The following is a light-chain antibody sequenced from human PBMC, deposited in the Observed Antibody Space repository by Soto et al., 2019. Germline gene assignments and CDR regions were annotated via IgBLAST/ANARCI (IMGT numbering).Light chain of an antibody. CDR1: QSISSY. CDR2: DAS. V-gene: IGKV3-11*01. J-gene: IGKJ3*01. CDR3: QQRSNWPRFT. Sequence: EIVLTQSPPTLSLSPGERATLSCRASQSISSYLAWYQQKPGQAPRLLIYDASNRATGIPARFSGSGSGTDFTLTISSLEPEDFAVYYCQQRSNWPRFTFGPGTKVDIK.